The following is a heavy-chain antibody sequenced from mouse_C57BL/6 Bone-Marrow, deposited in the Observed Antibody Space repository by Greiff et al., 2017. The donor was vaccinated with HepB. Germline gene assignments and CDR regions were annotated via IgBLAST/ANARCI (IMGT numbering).Heavy chain of an antibody. CDR2: ISRGGSYT. CDR3: ARFTGNYAMDY. V-gene: IGHV5-6*01. J-gene: IGHJ4*01. D-gene: IGHD1-1*01. Sequence: EVQGVESGGDLVKPGGSLKLSCAASGFTFSSYGMSWVRPTPDKRLEWVATISRGGSYTYYPDSVKGRFTISRDNAKNTLYLQLSSLKSEDTAMYYCARFTGNYAMDYWGQGTSVTVSS. CDR1: GFTFSSYG.